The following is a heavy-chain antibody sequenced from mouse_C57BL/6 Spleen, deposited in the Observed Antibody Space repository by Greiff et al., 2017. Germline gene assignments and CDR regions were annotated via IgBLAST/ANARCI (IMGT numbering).Heavy chain of an antibody. CDR2: IHPNSGST. CDR1: GYTFTSYW. J-gene: IGHJ2*01. D-gene: IGHD2-1*01. Sequence: QVQLKQPGAELVKPGASVKLSCKASGYTFTSYWMHWVKQRPGQGLEWIGMIHPNSGSTNYNEKFKSKATLTVDKSSSTAYMQLSSLTSEDSAVYYCARSTILKKAFDYWGQGTTLTVSS. CDR3: ARSTILKKAFDY. V-gene: IGHV1-64*01.